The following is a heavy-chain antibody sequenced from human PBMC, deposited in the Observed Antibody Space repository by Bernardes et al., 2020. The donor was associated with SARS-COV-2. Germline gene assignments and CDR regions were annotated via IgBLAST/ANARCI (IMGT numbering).Heavy chain of an antibody. D-gene: IGHD2-2*01. CDR1: GFTFSDPY. CDR2: ISAFGDKL. Sequence: GGSLRPSCAGSGFTFSDPYMNWFRQAPGKGLEWLAHISAFGDKLYYADSVRGRFTVSRDNAKSCLYLQMASLRPDDTAVYYCAKVYCSSTSCYGAYYYYYMDVWGKGTTVTVSS. CDR3: AKVYCSSTSCYGAYYYYYMDV. V-gene: IGHV3-11*01. J-gene: IGHJ6*03.